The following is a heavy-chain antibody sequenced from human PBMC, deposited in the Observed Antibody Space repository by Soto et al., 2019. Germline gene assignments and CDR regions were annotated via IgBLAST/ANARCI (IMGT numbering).Heavy chain of an antibody. Sequence: SETLSLTCTVSGGSISSGGYYWSWIRQHPGKGLEWIGYIYYSGSTYYNPSLKSRVTISVDTSKNQFSLKLSSVTAADTAVYYCARDGPGPAAGTFYWFDPWGQGTLVTVSS. CDR1: GGSISSGGYY. CDR3: ARDGPGPAAGTFYWFDP. J-gene: IGHJ5*02. D-gene: IGHD6-13*01. V-gene: IGHV4-31*03. CDR2: IYYSGST.